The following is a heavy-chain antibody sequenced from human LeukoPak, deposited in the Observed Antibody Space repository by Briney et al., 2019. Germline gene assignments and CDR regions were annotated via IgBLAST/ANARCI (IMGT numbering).Heavy chain of an antibody. Sequence: GGSLRLSCAASGFTFDNYAMHWVRQAPGKGLEWLSIISWNSGYIGYADSVKGRFTISRDNAKKSLDLQMNGLRAEDTAFYYCAKVRGTYSSGYFFDYWGQGTLVTVSS. V-gene: IGHV3-9*01. J-gene: IGHJ4*02. CDR2: ISWNSGYI. D-gene: IGHD6-19*01. CDR3: AKVRGTYSSGYFFDY. CDR1: GFTFDNYA.